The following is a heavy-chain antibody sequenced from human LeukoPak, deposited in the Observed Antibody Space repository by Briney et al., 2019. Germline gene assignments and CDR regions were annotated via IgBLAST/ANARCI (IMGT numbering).Heavy chain of an antibody. V-gene: IGHV3-11*01. CDR2: ISSSGSTI. CDR1: GFTFSDYY. CDR3: AREGYPYKVVTELGNFDY. D-gene: IGHD4-23*01. J-gene: IGHJ4*02. Sequence: GRSLRLSCAASGFTFSDYYMSWIRQAPGKGLEWVSYISSSGSTIYYADSVKGRFTISRDNAKNSLYLQMNSLRAEDTAVYYCAREGYPYKVVTELGNFDYWGQGTLVTVSS.